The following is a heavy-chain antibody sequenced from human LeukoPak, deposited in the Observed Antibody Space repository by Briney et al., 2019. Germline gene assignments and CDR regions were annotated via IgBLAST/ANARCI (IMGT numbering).Heavy chain of an antibody. CDR1: GFTFSNYW. V-gene: IGHV3-7*01. Sequence: GGSLRLSCAASGFTFSNYWMSWVRQAPGKGLEWVANIKQDGSEKYYVDSVKGRFTISRDNAKNSLYLQMNSLRAEDTAVYYCARDQTLYSGSWSYYFDYWGQGTLVTVSS. J-gene: IGHJ4*02. D-gene: IGHD1-26*01. CDR2: IKQDGSEK. CDR3: ARDQTLYSGSWSYYFDY.